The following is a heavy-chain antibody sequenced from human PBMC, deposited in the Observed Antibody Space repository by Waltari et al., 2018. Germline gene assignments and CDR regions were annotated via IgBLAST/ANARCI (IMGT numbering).Heavy chain of an antibody. D-gene: IGHD1-26*01. CDR3: ARVHSVSYAQASWFDP. CDR2: MYHSGNT. J-gene: IGHJ5*02. CDR1: GYSISSGSY. V-gene: IGHV4-38-2*01. Sequence: QVQLQESGPGLLKPSETLSLTCAVSGYSISSGSYWGWIRQPPEEGLEWIGSMYHSGNTYYNPSLKSRVTMSLDTSKNQFSLKLSSVTAADTAVYYCARVHSVSYAQASWFDPWGQGTLVTVSS.